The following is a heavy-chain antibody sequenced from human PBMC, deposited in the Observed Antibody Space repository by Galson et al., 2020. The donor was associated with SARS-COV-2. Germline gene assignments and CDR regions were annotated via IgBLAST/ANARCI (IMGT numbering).Heavy chain of an antibody. Sequence: EGSLRLSCEVSGFTFNDFWMSWFRQAPGKGLEWVANIKGHGSETNYADFVKGRFSISRDNAANSLYLQMNSLRVEDSAVYYCSREGWQGGYWGQGTRVTVSS. CDR1: GFTFNDFW. CDR3: SREGWQGGY. V-gene: IGHV3-7*01. J-gene: IGHJ4*02. CDR2: IKGHGSET. D-gene: IGHD6-19*01.